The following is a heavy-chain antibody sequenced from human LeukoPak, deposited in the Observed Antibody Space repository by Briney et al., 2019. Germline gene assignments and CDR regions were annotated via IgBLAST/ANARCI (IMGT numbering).Heavy chain of an antibody. CDR2: IYSDGNT. CDR1: GFTFSSYA. V-gene: IGHV3-66*01. J-gene: IGHJ4*02. D-gene: IGHD6-6*01. Sequence: GGSLRLSCAASGFTFSSYAMSWVRQAPGKGLEWVSVIYSDGNTYYADSVKGRFTISRDNSKNTLYLQMNSLRAEDTAVYYCARSIWDYWGQGTLVTVSS. CDR3: ARSIWDY.